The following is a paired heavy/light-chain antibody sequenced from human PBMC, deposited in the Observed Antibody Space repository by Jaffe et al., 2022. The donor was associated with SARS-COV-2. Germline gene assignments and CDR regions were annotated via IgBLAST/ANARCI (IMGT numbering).Heavy chain of an antibody. D-gene: IGHD4-17*01. J-gene: IGHJ4*02. CDR1: GGSVSNSF. CDR2: IYYNGNT. Sequence: QVHLQESGPGLVKPSETLSLTCTVSGGSVSNSFWGWIRQPPGKGLEWIGYIYYNGNTDYNASLKSRVTISLDRSKNQFSLRLSSVTAADTAFYFCVRRADLYGAFFDSWGPGTLVTVSS. CDR3: VRRADLYGAFFDS. V-gene: IGHV4-59*08.
Light chain of an antibody. CDR3: QQYITLPLT. V-gene: IGKV3-20*01. CDR2: GAS. CDR1: QSVTNGF. J-gene: IGKJ4*01. Sequence: ENVLTQSPGTVSLSPGERATLSCRASQSVTNGFLAWYQHKPGQTPRLLISGASSRATGIPDRFTGSGSGTDFTLTISRLEPEDFAVYYCQQYITLPLTFGGGTKVEVE.